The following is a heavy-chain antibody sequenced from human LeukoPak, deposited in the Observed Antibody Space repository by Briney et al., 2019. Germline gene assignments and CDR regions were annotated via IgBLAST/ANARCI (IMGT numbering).Heavy chain of an antibody. CDR3: ARRAPIVVNAFDI. V-gene: IGHV3-74*01. CDR2: INSDGSST. CDR1: GFTFSSYW. Sequence: GGSLRLSCAASGFTFSSYWMHWVRQAPGKGLVWVSRINSDGSSTSYADSVKGRFTISRDNAKNTLYLQMNSLRAEDTAVYYCARRAPIVVNAFDIWGQGTMVTVSS. D-gene: IGHD3-22*01. J-gene: IGHJ3*02.